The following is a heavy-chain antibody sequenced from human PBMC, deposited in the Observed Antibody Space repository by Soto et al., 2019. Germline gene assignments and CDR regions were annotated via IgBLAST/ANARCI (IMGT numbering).Heavy chain of an antibody. CDR1: GFTFSSYS. J-gene: IGHJ4*02. CDR2: ISSSSSTI. D-gene: IGHD3-3*01. V-gene: IGHV3-48*01. CDR3: AIDDAYDFWSGYPRKIDY. Sequence: EVQLVESGGGLVQPGGSLRLSCAASGFTFSSYSMNWVRQAPGKGLEWVSYISSSSSTIYYADSVKGRFTISRDNAKNSLYLQMNSLRAEDTAVYYCAIDDAYDFWSGYPRKIDYWGQGTLVTVSS.